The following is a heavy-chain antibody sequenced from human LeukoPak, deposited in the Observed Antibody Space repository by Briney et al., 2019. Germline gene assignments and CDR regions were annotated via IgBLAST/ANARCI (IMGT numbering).Heavy chain of an antibody. J-gene: IGHJ4*02. D-gene: IGHD5-24*01. CDR2: IRVSDGAR. V-gene: IGHV3-23*01. CDR1: GFTFPTYA. Sequence: GGSLRLSCVASGFTFPTYAMMWVRQAPGKGLEWVSSIRVSDGARFYADSVKGRFTTSRDNPKNTLFLQMNSLRAEDTAAYYCAKDRRDGYNWSPFDYWGQGTLVTVSS. CDR3: AKDRRDGYNWSPFDY.